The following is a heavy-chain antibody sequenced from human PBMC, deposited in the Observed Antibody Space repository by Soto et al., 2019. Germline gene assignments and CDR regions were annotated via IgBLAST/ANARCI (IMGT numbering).Heavy chain of an antibody. CDR3: ARVSPIKLFDY. D-gene: IGHD5-12*01. Sequence: PSETLSLTCTVSGGSISSGDYYWSWIRQPPGKGLEWIGYIYYSGSTYYNPSLKSRVTISVDTSKNQFSLKLSSVTAADTAVYYCARVSPIKLFDYWGQGTLVTVSS. J-gene: IGHJ4*02. CDR1: GGSISSGDYY. CDR2: IYYSGST. V-gene: IGHV4-30-4*01.